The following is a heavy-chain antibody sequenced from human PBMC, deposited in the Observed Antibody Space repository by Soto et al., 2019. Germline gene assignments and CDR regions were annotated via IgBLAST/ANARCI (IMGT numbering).Heavy chain of an antibody. V-gene: IGHV1-69*01. CDR3: ARGQGVYSSDYYYAC. J-gene: IGHJ4*02. Sequence: QVQLVQSGAEGSKPRSSVKVSCKASGGTFSLHAISWVRQAPGQGREWMGGIIPIFGTAHHAQKFQGRVTIIADEATGQAYIELSGLRSEDTALLCCARGQGVYSSDYYYACWGQGTLVIVSS. D-gene: IGHD3-22*01. CDR1: GGTFSLHA. CDR2: IIPIFGTA.